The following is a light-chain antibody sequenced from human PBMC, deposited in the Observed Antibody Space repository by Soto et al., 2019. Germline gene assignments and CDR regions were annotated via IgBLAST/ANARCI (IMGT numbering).Light chain of an antibody. CDR3: QSYDSSLSCVV. J-gene: IGLJ2*01. CDR1: SANIGAGYD. V-gene: IGLV1-40*01. CDR2: ANS. Sequence: QSVLTQPPSVSGAPGQRVTISCTGSSANIGAGYDVHWYQQLPGTAPKLLIHANSNRPSGVPDRFSGSKSGTSASLAITGLQAEDEADYYCQSYDSSLSCVVFGGGTKLTVL.